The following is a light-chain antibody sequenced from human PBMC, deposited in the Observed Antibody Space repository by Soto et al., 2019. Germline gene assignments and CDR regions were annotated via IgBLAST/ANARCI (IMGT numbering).Light chain of an antibody. CDR3: LQHNIYPYT. Sequence: DFQMTQSPSSLSASVGDRVTITCRASQGIRNDLGWYQQKPGKAPKRLIYAPSSLQSGFPSRFSGSGSGTEFTLTTSSLQPQEFATCDCLQHNIYPYTFGQGTKLEIK. CDR1: QGIRND. J-gene: IGKJ2*01. CDR2: APS. V-gene: IGKV1-17*01.